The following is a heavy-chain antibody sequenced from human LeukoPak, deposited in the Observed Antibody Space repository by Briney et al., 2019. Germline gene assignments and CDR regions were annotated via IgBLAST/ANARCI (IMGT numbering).Heavy chain of an antibody. CDR1: GGSISSGSYY. CDR3: ARVMGGFTIDY. Sequence: SQTLSLTCTVSGGSISSGSYYWSWIRQPAGTGLEWIGRIYTSGSTNYNPSLKSRVTMSVDTSKNQFSLKLSSVTAADTAVYYCARVMGGFTIDYWGQGTLVTVSS. V-gene: IGHV4-61*02. J-gene: IGHJ4*02. CDR2: IYTSGST. D-gene: IGHD3-10*01.